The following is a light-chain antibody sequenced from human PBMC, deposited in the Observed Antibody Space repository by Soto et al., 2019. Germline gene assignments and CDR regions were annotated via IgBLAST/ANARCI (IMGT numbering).Light chain of an antibody. CDR3: QQYGSSPLVT. CDR2: GAS. J-gene: IGKJ5*01. Sequence: EIVLTQSPGTLSLSPWERATLSCRASQSVSNNYLAWYQQKPGQAPRLLIYGASSRAAGIPDRFSGSGSGTDFTPTISRLEPEDFAVYYCQQYGSSPLVTFGQGTRLEIK. CDR1: QSVSNNY. V-gene: IGKV3-20*01.